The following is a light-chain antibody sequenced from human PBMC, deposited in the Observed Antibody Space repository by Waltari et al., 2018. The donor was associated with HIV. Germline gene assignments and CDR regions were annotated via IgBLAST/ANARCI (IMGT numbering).Light chain of an antibody. V-gene: IGKV1D-16*01. CDR3: EHYNTFPDT. CDR2: AAS. CDR1: QGISSW. J-gene: IGKJ2*01. Sequence: DIQMTQSPPSLSASVGDTVTITCRASQGISSWLAWYQQKPGKAPKPLISAASSKQTGVPSRFSGSGTRTHFTLTSSSQQHEDVATYYCEHYNTFPDTFGQGTRLEIK.